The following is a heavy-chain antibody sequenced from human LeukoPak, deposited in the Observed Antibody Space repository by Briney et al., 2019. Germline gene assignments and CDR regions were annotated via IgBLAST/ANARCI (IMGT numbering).Heavy chain of an antibody. Sequence: SETLSLTCTVSGYSISSGYYWGWIRQPPGKGLEWIGSIYHSGSTYYNPSLKSRVTISVDTSKNQFSLKLSSVTAADTAVYYCARDPDTYYDSSGYFDYWGQGTLVTVSS. D-gene: IGHD3-22*01. V-gene: IGHV4-38-2*02. CDR1: GYSISSGYY. CDR3: ARDPDTYYDSSGYFDY. CDR2: IYHSGST. J-gene: IGHJ4*02.